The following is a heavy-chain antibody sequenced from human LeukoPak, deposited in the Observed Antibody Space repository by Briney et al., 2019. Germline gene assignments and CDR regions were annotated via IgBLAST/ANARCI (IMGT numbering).Heavy chain of an antibody. CDR1: GFTVSSNY. V-gene: IGHV3-66*04. D-gene: IGHD5-18*01. Sequence: GGSLRLSCAASGFTVSSNYMNWVRQAPGKGLEWVSMIYSGGNTFYTGSVKGRFIISRDNSKNTLDLQMNSLRAEDTAVYYCARRGHGYGSPFDYWGQGTLVTVSS. CDR2: IYSGGNT. CDR3: ARRGHGYGSPFDY. J-gene: IGHJ4*02.